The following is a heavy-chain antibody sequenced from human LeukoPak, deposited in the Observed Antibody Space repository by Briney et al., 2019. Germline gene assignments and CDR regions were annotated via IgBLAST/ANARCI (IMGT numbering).Heavy chain of an antibody. V-gene: IGHV3-74*01. CDR2: INSDGSST. Sequence: GGSLRLSCAASGFTFSSYWMHWVRHAPGKGLVWVSRINSDGSSTSYADSVKGRFTISRDNAKNTLYLQMNSLRAEDTAVYYCARAKEAYCGGDCYSPGDYWGQGTLVTVSS. D-gene: IGHD2-21*02. CDR3: ARAKEAYCGGDCYSPGDY. J-gene: IGHJ4*02. CDR1: GFTFSSYW.